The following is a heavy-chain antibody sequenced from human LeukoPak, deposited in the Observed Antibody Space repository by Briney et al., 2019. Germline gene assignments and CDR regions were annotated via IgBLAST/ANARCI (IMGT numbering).Heavy chain of an antibody. CDR1: GFTFRSYA. CDR3: ARMITVTTTPWAFDI. D-gene: IGHD4-17*01. Sequence: GGSLRLSCAASGFTFRSYAMSWVRQAPGKGLEWGFAISGSGISTYYAESVKGRFTISRDNYKSTMYLQMNSLRAEDTAVYYCARMITVTTTPWAFDIWGQGTMVTVSS. CDR2: ISGSGIST. V-gene: IGHV3-23*01. J-gene: IGHJ3*02.